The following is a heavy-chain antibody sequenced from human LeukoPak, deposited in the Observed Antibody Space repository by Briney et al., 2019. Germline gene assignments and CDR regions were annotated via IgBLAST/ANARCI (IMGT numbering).Heavy chain of an antibody. CDR2: ISSSGSTI. J-gene: IGHJ6*02. Sequence: GGSLRLSCAASGFTFSSYEMNWVRQAPGKGLEWVSYISSSGSTIYYADSVKGRFTISRDNAKNSLYLQMNSLRAEDAAVYYCARVGIVGATSYYYYYGMGVWGQGTTVTVSS. CDR1: GFTFSSYE. V-gene: IGHV3-48*03. D-gene: IGHD1-26*01. CDR3: ARVGIVGATSYYYYYGMGV.